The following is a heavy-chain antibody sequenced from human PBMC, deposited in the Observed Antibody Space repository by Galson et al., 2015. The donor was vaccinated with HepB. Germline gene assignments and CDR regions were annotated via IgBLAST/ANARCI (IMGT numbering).Heavy chain of an antibody. CDR2: IRYDGSNK. V-gene: IGHV3-30*02. D-gene: IGHD3-10*01. J-gene: IGHJ4*02. Sequence: SLRLSCAASGFTFSSYGMHWVRQAPGKGLEWVAFIRYDGSNKYYADSVKGRFTISRDNSKNTLYLHMNSLRAEDTAVYYCAKDGGNDLWFGGAKFDYWGQGTLVTVSS. CDR3: AKDGGNDLWFGGAKFDY. CDR1: GFTFSSYG.